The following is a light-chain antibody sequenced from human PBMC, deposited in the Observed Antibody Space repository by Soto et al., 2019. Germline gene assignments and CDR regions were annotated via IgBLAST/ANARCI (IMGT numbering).Light chain of an antibody. CDR1: SNDIGGYNY. V-gene: IGLV2-14*01. CDR2: DVS. J-gene: IGLJ2*01. CDR3: SSYTSSSTLL. Sequence: QSVLTQPASVSGSPGQSITFSCTGTSNDIGGYNYVSWYQQHPGKAPKLMIFDVSNRPSGVSYRFSGSKSGNTASLTISGLQAEDEADYYCSSYTSSSTLLFGAGTKLTVL.